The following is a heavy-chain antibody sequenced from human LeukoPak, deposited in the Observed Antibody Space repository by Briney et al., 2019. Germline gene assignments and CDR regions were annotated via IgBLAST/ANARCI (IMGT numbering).Heavy chain of an antibody. CDR2: IYYSGST. J-gene: IGHJ6*03. CDR1: GGSISSGDYY. Sequence: SETLSLTCTVSGGSISSGDYYWSWIRQPPGKGLEWIGYIYYSGSTYYNPSLKSRVTISVDTSKNQFSQKLSSVTAADTAVYYCAREHGYYYMDVWGKGTTVTVSS. D-gene: IGHD2-21*01. V-gene: IGHV4-30-4*08. CDR3: AREHGYYYMDV.